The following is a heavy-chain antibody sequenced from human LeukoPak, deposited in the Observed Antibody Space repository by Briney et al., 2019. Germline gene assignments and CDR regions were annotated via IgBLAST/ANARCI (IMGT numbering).Heavy chain of an antibody. CDR2: INPSGGST. V-gene: IGHV1-46*01. D-gene: IGHD3-3*01. Sequence: ASVKVSCKASGYTFTSYYMHWVRQAPGQGLERMGLINPSGGSTSYAQKFQGRVTMTRDTSTSTVYMELSSLRSEDTAVYYCARGTGPSGRFLEWLLRDNWFDPWGQGTLVTVSS. CDR3: ARGTGPSGRFLEWLLRDNWFDP. CDR1: GYTFTSYY. J-gene: IGHJ5*02.